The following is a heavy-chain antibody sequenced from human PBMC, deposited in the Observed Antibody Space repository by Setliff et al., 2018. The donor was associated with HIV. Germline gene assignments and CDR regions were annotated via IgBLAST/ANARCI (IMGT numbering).Heavy chain of an antibody. V-gene: IGHV4-34*01. D-gene: IGHD3-3*02. Sequence: SETLSLTCAVYGVSFSGYYWTWIRQSPEKGLEWIGEINHGGATNHNPSLKSRVSILADTSKNQFSLKLTSVTAADTAVYYCARDRALRFSRSPSFYYFDSWGQGALVTVSS. J-gene: IGHJ4*02. CDR3: ARDRALRFSRSPSFYYFDS. CDR1: GVSFSGYY. CDR2: INHGGAT.